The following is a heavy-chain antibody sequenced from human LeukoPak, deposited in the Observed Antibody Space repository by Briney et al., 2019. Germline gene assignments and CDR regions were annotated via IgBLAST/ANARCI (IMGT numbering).Heavy chain of an antibody. CDR3: AKSSPRTHVGYGAFDI. D-gene: IGHD1-26*01. V-gene: IGHV3-9*01. CDR2: ISWNSGSI. CDR1: GFTLDDYG. J-gene: IGHJ3*02. Sequence: PGRSLRLSCAASGFTLDDYGMNWVRQAPGKGLEWVAGISWNSGSIGYADSVKGRFTISRDNTKNSLYLQMNSLRAEDTALYYCAKSSPRTHVGYGAFDIWGQGTMVTVSS.